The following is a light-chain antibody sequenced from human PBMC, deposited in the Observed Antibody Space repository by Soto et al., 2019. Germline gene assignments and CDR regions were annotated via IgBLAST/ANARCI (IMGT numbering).Light chain of an antibody. J-gene: IGLJ1*01. CDR1: SSDVGDYNY. Sequence: QSVLNQPASVSGSPGQSITISCTGTSSDVGDYNYVSWYQQHPGKAPKLMIFDVSNRPSGVSNRFSGSKSGNTASLTISGLQAEDEAEYYCSSYTSSSTFVFGIGTKVTAL. CDR3: SSYTSSSTFV. V-gene: IGLV2-14*01. CDR2: DVS.